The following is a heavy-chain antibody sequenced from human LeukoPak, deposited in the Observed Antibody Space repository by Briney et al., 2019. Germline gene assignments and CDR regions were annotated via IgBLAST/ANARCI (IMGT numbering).Heavy chain of an antibody. CDR1: GGSISNNY. J-gene: IGHJ3*01. Sequence: SETLSLTCTVSGGSISNNYWSWIRQPPEKGLEWIGYIYDSGSTNYNPSLKRRLTISVDTSKNQFSPKLSSVTAADSAVYYCARSYGDYITGAYAFDVWGQGTMVTVSS. CDR3: ARSYGDYITGAYAFDV. V-gene: IGHV4-59*08. D-gene: IGHD4-17*01. CDR2: IYDSGST.